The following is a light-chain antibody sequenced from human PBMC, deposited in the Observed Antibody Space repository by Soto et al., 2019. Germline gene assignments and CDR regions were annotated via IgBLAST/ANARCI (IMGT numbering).Light chain of an antibody. V-gene: IGKV3-15*01. J-gene: IGKJ1*01. CDR3: QQYKHWPRT. CDR1: QSISSN. Sequence: ETVMTQSPATLSVSPGERATLSCTASQSISSNLVWYQQKPGQAPRLLIYGASTRATGIPARFSGSESGTEFTLSISSLQSEDFAIYYCQQYKHWPRTFRQGTKVEIK. CDR2: GAS.